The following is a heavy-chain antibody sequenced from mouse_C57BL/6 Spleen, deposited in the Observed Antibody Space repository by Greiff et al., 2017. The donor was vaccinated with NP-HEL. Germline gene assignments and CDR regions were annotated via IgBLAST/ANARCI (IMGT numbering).Heavy chain of an antibody. CDR2: IDPSDSYT. Sequence: QVQLQQPGAELVMPGASVKLSCKASGYTFTSYWMHWVKQRPGQGLEWIGEIDPSDSYTNYNKKFKGKATLTVDKSSSTAYMQLSSLTSEDSAVYYCARNDYEGYFDDWGQGTTVTVSS. CDR1: GYTFTSYW. D-gene: IGHD2-4*01. CDR3: ARNDYEGYFDD. V-gene: IGHV1-69*01. J-gene: IGHJ2*01.